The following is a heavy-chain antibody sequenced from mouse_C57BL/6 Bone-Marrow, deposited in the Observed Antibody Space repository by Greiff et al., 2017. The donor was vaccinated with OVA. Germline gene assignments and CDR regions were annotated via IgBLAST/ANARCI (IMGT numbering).Heavy chain of an antibody. CDR1: GYSITSGYY. Sequence: EPGPGLVKPSQSLSLTCSVTGYSITSGYYRNWIRQLPGNKLERMGNITYDGSNNYNPSLKNRISITRDTSKNQCSLKLNAVRTVETATEYGEGEGTVALDYWGQGTTLTVSA. CDR3: EGEGTVALDY. V-gene: IGHV3-6*01. J-gene: IGHJ2*01. CDR2: ITYDGSN. D-gene: IGHD1-1*01.